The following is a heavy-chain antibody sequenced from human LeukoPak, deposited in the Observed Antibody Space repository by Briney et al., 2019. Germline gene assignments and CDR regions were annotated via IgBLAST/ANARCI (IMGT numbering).Heavy chain of an antibody. V-gene: IGHV4-59*01. D-gene: IGHD1-26*01. CDR2: IYYSGNT. CDR3: ARKSGSSVGGLFDY. CDR1: GGSFSGYY. J-gene: IGHJ4*02. Sequence: SETLSLTCAVYGGSFSGYYWSWIRQPPGKGLEWIGYIYYSGNTDYNPSLQSRVTISVDTSKNQFSLKLSSVTAADTAVYYCARKSGSSVGGLFDYWGQGTLVTVSS.